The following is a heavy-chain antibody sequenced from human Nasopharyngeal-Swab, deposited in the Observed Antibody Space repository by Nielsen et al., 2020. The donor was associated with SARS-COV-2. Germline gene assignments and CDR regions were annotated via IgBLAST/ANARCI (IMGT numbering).Heavy chain of an antibody. J-gene: IGHJ4*02. CDR2: LNPNTGVA. V-gene: IGHV1-2*06. D-gene: IGHD6-13*01. CDR1: GYTFSDYF. CDR3: ARKKQLVRPFDY. Sequence: ASMKVSCKTSGYTFSDYFLHWVREAPGQGLEWMGRLNPNTGVANYAQKFQGRVTMTRDTSLSTGYMELSSLRSDDTAVYYCARKKQLVRPFDYWGQGTLVTVSS.